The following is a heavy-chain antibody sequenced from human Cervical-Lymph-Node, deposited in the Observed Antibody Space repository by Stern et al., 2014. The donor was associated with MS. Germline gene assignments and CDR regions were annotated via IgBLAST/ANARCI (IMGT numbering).Heavy chain of an antibody. CDR3: ARDRQRAGSEIRGIDV. J-gene: IGHJ6*02. CDR2: IYKSGRT. CDR1: GGSVNNDGDY. D-gene: IGHD3-10*01. Sequence: VQLEESGPGLVKPSETLSLTCTVSGGSVNNDGDYWSWIRQPPGTGLDGIGYIYKSGRTNYNPSVKSRVTISVDMSKSQFSLKLTSVIAADTAMYFCARDRQRAGSEIRGIDVWGQGTTVTVSS. V-gene: IGHV4-61*08.